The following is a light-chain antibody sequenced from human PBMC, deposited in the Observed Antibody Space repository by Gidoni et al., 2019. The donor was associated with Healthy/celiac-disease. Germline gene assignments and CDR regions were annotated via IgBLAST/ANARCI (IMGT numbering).Light chain of an antibody. Sequence: LLTPPPSPSLTPRQRVTISCSGSSSNIGSNYVYWYQQLPGTAPKLLIYRNNQRPSGVPDRFSGSKSGTSASLAISGLRSEDEADYYCAAWDDSLSGVVFGGGTKLTVL. V-gene: IGLV1-47*01. CDR3: AAWDDSLSGVV. CDR2: RNN. CDR1: SSNIGSNY. J-gene: IGLJ2*01.